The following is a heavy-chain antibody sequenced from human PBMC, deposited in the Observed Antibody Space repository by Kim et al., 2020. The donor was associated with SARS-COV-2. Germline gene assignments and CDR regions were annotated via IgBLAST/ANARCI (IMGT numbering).Heavy chain of an antibody. D-gene: IGHD3-3*01. Sequence: SVKVSCKASGGTFSSYAISWVRQAPGQGLEWMGGIIPIFGTANYAQKFQGRVTITADESTSTAYMELSSLRSEDTAVYYCARGPSTGITIFGVVIDYGMDVWGQGTTVTVSS. J-gene: IGHJ6*02. CDR1: GGTFSSYA. CDR2: IIPIFGTA. CDR3: ARGPSTGITIFGVVIDYGMDV. V-gene: IGHV1-69*13.